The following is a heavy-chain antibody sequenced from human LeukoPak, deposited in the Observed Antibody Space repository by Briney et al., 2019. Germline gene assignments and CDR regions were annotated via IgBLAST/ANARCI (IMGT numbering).Heavy chain of an antibody. CDR3: ARGGGDGYNYDYYYYYYMDV. CDR1: GGSVSSYY. J-gene: IGHJ6*03. Sequence: PSETLSLTCTVSGGSVSSYYWSWIRQPAGKGLEWIGRIKISGSTNYNPSLKSRVTMSVDTSKNQFSLKLSSVTAADTAVYYCARGGGDGYNYDYYYYYYMDVWGKGTTVTISS. CDR2: IKISGST. V-gene: IGHV4-4*07. D-gene: IGHD5-24*01.